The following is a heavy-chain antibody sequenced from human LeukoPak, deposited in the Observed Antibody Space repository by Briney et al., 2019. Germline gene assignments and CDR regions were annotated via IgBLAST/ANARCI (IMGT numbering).Heavy chain of an antibody. J-gene: IGHJ4*02. D-gene: IGHD3-9*01. V-gene: IGHV1-18*01. Sequence: ASVKVSCEASGYTFTSYGISWVRQAPGQGLEWMGWFSAYNGNTNYAQKLQGRVTMTTGTSTSTAYMELRSLRSDDTAVYYCARALLRYFDRFIDLFDYWGQGTLVTVSS. CDR1: GYTFTSYG. CDR3: ARALLRYFDRFIDLFDY. CDR2: FSAYNGNT.